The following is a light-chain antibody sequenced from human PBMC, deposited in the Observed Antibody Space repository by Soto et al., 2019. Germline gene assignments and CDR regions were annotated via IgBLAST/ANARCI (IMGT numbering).Light chain of an antibody. V-gene: IGLV1-40*01. Sequence: QSVLTQPPSVSGAPGQRVTISCTGSSSNIGADYDVHWYQQRPGTAPKLLIFGNNNRPSGVPDRFSGSKSGNTASLTVSGLQAEDEADYYCSSYAGRTLYVFGTGTKVTVL. CDR2: GNN. CDR3: SSYAGRTLYV. CDR1: SSNIGADYD. J-gene: IGLJ1*01.